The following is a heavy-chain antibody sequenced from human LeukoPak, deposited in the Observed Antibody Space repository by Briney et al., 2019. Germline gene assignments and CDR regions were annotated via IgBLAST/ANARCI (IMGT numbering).Heavy chain of an antibody. CDR2: IIPILGIA. J-gene: IGHJ4*02. CDR3: ARRAAAARTFDY. D-gene: IGHD6-13*01. V-gene: IGHV1-69*04. Sequence: SVKVSCKASVGTFSSYAISWVRQAPGQGLEWMGRIIPILGIANYAQKFQGRVTITADKSTSTAYMELSSLRSEDTAVYYCARRAAAARTFDYWGQGTLVTVSS. CDR1: VGTFSSYA.